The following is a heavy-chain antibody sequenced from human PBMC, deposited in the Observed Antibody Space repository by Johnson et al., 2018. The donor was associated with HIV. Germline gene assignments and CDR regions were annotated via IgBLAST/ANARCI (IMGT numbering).Heavy chain of an antibody. CDR3: ARGRYCTNGVCYSGAFDI. D-gene: IGHD2-8*01. Sequence: VQLVESGGGLVQPGGSLRLSCAASGFTFSSYWMSWVRQAPGRGLEWVATIKQDGSVRYYGDSVKGRFTTSRDNAKNSLHLQMNSLRAEDTALYYCARGRYCTNGVCYSGAFDIWGQGTMVTVSS. V-gene: IGHV3-7*03. CDR1: GFTFSSYW. CDR2: IKQDGSVR. J-gene: IGHJ3*02.